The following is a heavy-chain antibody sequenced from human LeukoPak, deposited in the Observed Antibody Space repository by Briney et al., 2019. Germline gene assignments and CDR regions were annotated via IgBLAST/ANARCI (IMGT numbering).Heavy chain of an antibody. CDR1: GGSISSYY. CDR3: ARAIAARGWYYYYYMDV. Sequence: SETLSLTCTVSGGSISSYYWSWIRQPAGKGLEWIGRIYTSGSTNYNPSLKSRVTISVDTSKNQFSLKLSSVTAADTAVYYCARAIAARGWYYYYYMDVWGKGTTVTVSS. J-gene: IGHJ6*03. V-gene: IGHV4-4*07. D-gene: IGHD6-6*01. CDR2: IYTSGST.